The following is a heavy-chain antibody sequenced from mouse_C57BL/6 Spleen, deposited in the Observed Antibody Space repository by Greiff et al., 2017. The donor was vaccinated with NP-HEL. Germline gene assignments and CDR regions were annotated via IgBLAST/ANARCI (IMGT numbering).Heavy chain of an antibody. J-gene: IGHJ3*01. CDR1: GFTFSSYA. CDR2: ISSGGDYI. Sequence: EVQRVESGEGLVKPGGSLKLSCAASGFTFSSYAMSWVRQTPEKRLEWVAYISSGGDYIYYADTVKGRFTISRDNARNTLYLQMSSLKSEATAMYYGTRDTAQAAWFAYWGQGTLVTVSA. CDR3: TRDTAQAAWFAY. D-gene: IGHD3-2*02. V-gene: IGHV5-9-1*02.